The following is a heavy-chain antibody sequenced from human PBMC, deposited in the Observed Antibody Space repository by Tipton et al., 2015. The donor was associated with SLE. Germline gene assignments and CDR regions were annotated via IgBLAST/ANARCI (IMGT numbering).Heavy chain of an antibody. CDR3: AREYRYDTLTGYNWFDP. CDR1: GFTFSSYW. Sequence: SLRLSCAASGFTFSSYWMHWVRQAPGKGLVWVSRINSDGSSTSYADSVKGRFTISRDNAKNTLYLQMNSLRAEDTAVYYCAREYRYDTLTGYNWFDPWGQGTLVTVSS. V-gene: IGHV3-74*01. J-gene: IGHJ5*02. D-gene: IGHD3-9*01. CDR2: INSDGSST.